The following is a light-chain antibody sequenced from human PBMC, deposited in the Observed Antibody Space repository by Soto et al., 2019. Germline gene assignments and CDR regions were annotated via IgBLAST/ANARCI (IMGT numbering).Light chain of an antibody. CDR1: QSIRRN. CDR3: QQSHSTTWT. CDR2: AAS. V-gene: IGKV1-39*01. J-gene: IGKJ1*01. Sequence: QMSQFPSSLSATVCDRVTITCRASQSIRRNLNWYQQKPRKPPKVLIYAASNLQSGVPSTFSGSGSGTDFTLTISSLQPEDFATYYCQQSHSTTWTFGQGTKVEIK.